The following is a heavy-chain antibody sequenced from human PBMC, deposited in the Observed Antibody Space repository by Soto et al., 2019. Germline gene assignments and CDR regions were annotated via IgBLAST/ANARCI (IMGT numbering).Heavy chain of an antibody. J-gene: IGHJ4*02. CDR3: ATTGGSSGYCVSGPNY. Sequence: QVQLVESGGGVVQPGRSLRLSCAASGFTFSSYGMHWVRQAPGKGLEWVAVIWYDGSNKYYADSVKGRFTISRDNSKNXLYVQMNSLRAEDTAVYYCATTGGSSGYCVSGPNYWGQGTLVTVSS. CDR2: IWYDGSNK. V-gene: IGHV3-33*01. CDR1: GFTFSSYG. D-gene: IGHD3-22*01.